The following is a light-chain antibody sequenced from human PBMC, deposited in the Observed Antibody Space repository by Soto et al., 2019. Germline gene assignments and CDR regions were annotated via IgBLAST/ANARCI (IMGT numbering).Light chain of an antibody. CDR1: SSDVGGYNY. J-gene: IGLJ2*01. CDR2: EGS. V-gene: IGLV2-14*01. Sequence: QSVLTQPASVSGSPGQSITISCTGTSSDVGGYNYVSWYQQHTGKAPKLVIYEGSNRPSGVANRFSRSKSGNTASLAISGIQAEDGADYYCSSYTSSSTPVVFGGGTKLTVL. CDR3: SSYTSSSTPVV.